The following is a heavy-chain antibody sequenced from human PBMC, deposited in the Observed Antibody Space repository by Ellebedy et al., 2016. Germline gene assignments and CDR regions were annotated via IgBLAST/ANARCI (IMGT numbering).Heavy chain of an antibody. CDR1: GFTFSSYD. D-gene: IGHD5-12*01. V-gene: IGHV3-13*05. CDR2: IGTAGDP. CDR3: ARGRGYSGYGDFDY. Sequence: GESLKISCAASGFTFSSYDMHWVRQATGKGLEWVSAIGTAGDPYYPGSVKGRFTISRENAKNSLYLQMNSLRAGDTAVYYCARGRGYSGYGDFDYWGQGTLVTVSS. J-gene: IGHJ4*02.